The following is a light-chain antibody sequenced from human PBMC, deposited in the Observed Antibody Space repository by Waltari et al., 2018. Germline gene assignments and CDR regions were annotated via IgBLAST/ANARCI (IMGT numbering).Light chain of an antibody. CDR2: KAS. J-gene: IGKJ4*01. CDR1: QSISNW. Sequence: DIQMTQSPSTLSASVGDRVTITCRASQSISNWLAWYQQKPGKAPKLLIYKASTLESGVPSRFSGSGSGTEFTLTISSLQPDDFATYYCQQYNSYSLPTFGGGTKVEIK. V-gene: IGKV1-5*03. CDR3: QQYNSYSLPT.